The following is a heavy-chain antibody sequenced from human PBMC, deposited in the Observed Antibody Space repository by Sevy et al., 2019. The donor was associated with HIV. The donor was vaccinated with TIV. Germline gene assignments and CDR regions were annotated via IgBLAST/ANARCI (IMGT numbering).Heavy chain of an antibody. CDR1: GFTFSSYD. CDR3: AREAIVDEGDDAFDI. CDR2: IGTAGDT. V-gene: IGHV3-13*01. D-gene: IGHD3-22*01. J-gene: IGHJ3*02. Sequence: GGSLRLSCAASGFTFSSYDMHWVRQATGKGLEWVSAIGTAGDTYYPGSVKGRFTISRENAKNSLYLQMNSLRAGDTAVYYCAREAIVDEGDDAFDIWGQGTMVTVSS.